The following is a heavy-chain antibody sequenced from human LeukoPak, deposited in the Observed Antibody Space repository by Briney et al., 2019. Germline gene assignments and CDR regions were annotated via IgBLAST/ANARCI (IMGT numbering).Heavy chain of an antibody. V-gene: IGHV4-4*07. J-gene: IGHJ5*02. Sequence: PSETLSLTCTVSDSSTSGYYWSWIRQPAGKGLEWIGRIYPSGSTNYNPSLQSRVTMSIGTSRNQFSLKLSSVSAADTAVYYCAXGDXDXLAXHSHYGWFDPWGQGILVTVSS. CDR3: AXGDXDXLAXHSHYGWFDP. CDR2: IYPSGST. CDR1: DSSTSGYY. D-gene: IGHD4-17*01.